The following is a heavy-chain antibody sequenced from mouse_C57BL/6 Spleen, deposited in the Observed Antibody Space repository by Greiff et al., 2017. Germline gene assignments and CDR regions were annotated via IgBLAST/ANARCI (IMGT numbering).Heavy chain of an antibody. CDR1: GYTFTSYW. CDR2: IYPGSGST. J-gene: IGHJ4*01. V-gene: IGHV1-55*01. Sequence: VQLQQPGAELVKPGASVKMSCKASGYTFTSYWITWVKQRPGQGLEWIGDIYPGSGSTNYNEKFKSKATLTVDTSSSTAYMQLSSLTSEDSAVYYCARYGYDAHYYAMDYWGQGTSVTVSS. CDR3: ARYGYDAHYYAMDY. D-gene: IGHD2-2*01.